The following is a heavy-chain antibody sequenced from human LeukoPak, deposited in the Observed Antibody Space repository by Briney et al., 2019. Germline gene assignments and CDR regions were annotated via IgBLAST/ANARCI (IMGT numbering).Heavy chain of an antibody. CDR1: GGTFSSYT. D-gene: IGHD6-13*01. J-gene: IGHJ4*02. V-gene: IGHV1-69*02. CDR3: ATPGENIAAAAHDY. Sequence: ASVKVSCKASGGTFSSYTISWVRQAPGQGLEWMGRIIPILGIANYAQKFQGRVTITADKSTSTAYMELSSLRSEDTAVYYCATPGENIAAAAHDYWGQGTLVTVSS. CDR2: IIPILGIA.